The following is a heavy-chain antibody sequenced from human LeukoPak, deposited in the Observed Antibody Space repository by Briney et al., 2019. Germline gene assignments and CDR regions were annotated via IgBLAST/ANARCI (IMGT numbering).Heavy chain of an antibody. CDR3: ATRGDRSFDY. CDR2: IKQEGSEK. J-gene: IGHJ4*02. D-gene: IGHD3-10*01. CDR1: GFTFSNYW. V-gene: IGHV3-7*02. Sequence: GGSLRLSCTASGFTFSNYWMSWVRQAPGKGLEWVANIKQEGSEKDYVDALKGRFTVSRDNAKNSLYLQMDSLRAEDTAVYYCATRGDRSFDYWGQGTLVTVSS.